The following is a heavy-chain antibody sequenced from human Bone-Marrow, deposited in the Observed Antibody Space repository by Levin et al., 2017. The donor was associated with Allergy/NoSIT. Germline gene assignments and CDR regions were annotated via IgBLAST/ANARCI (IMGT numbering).Heavy chain of an antibody. Sequence: GGSLRLSCAASGFSFSNYGMHWVRQAPGKGLEWMAVIWYDGYTKYYGDSVKGRFTISRDNSKNTLFLQLNSLRAEDTALYYCATDTGTKYERGIFDNWGQGNPGIVPS. J-gene: IGHJ4*02. CDR1: GFSFSNYG. CDR3: ATDTGTKYERGIFDN. V-gene: IGHV3-33*01. D-gene: IGHD1-26*01. CDR2: IWYDGYTK.